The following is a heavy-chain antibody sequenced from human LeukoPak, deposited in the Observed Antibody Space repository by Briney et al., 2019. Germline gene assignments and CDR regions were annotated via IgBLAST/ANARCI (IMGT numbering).Heavy chain of an antibody. CDR3: ARGSKITKIVARRPRAFDI. D-gene: IGHD3-22*01. Sequence: SETMSLTCAVYGGSFSGYYWSWIRQPPGKGLEWIGEINHSGSTNYNPSLKSRVTISVDTSKNQFSLKLSSVTAADTAVYYCARGSKITKIVARRPRAFDIWGQGTMVTVSS. V-gene: IGHV4-34*01. J-gene: IGHJ3*02. CDR1: GGSFSGYY. CDR2: INHSGST.